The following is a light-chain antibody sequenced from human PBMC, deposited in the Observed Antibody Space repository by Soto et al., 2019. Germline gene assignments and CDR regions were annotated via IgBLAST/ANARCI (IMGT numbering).Light chain of an antibody. Sequence: EIVLTQSPGTLSLSPGGRATLSFRASQSVSRNYVAWYQQKPGQSPRLLIYGASNRASGIPDRFSGSASGADFTLSIARLEPEDFAVYYCHQYDSWTFGQGTKVDIK. CDR2: GAS. V-gene: IGKV3-20*01. J-gene: IGKJ1*01. CDR3: HQYDSWT. CDR1: QSVSRNY.